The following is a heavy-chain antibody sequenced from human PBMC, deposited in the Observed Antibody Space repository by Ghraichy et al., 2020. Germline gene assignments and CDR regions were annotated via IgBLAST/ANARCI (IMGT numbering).Heavy chain of an antibody. V-gene: IGHV1-24*01. CDR3: ATDRDYYDMNGMDV. D-gene: IGHD3-22*01. Sequence: ASVKVSCKVSGYTLTELSMHWVRQAPGKGLEWMGGFDPEDGETIYAQKFQGRVTMTEDTSTDTAYMELSSLRSEDTAVYYCATDRDYYDMNGMDVWGQGTTVTVSS. CDR2: FDPEDGET. CDR1: GYTLTELS. J-gene: IGHJ6*02.